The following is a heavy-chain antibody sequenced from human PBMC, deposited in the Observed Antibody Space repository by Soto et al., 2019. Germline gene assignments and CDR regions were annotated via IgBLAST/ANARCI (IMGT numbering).Heavy chain of an antibody. CDR1: GFIFNSHW. J-gene: IGHJ4*02. V-gene: IGHV3-74*01. CDR3: ARGNCSGDTCFFGVNH. D-gene: IGHD2-21*02. Sequence: EVQLAESGGGLVQPGGSLRLSCAASGFIFNSHWMHWVRQAPGKGLVWVARINSGGSRTNYADSVKGGFTISRDNAKDTLYLDMNSLRVEDTAIYYCARGNCSGDTCFFGVNHWGQGTRVTVSS. CDR2: INSGGSRT.